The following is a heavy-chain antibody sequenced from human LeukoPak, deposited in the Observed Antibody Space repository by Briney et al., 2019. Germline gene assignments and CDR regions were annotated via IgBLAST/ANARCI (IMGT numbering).Heavy chain of an antibody. CDR1: GGSLSPYY. Sequence: PSETLSLTCTVSGGSLSPYYWTWIRQPPRKGLEWIGYIYHTGTTRYNPSLNSRVIISVETSKNQFSLRLNSVTAADTAIYYCARLDSGDHGNIPHWGQGTLVTVSS. CDR3: ARLDSGDHGNIPH. CDR2: IYHTGTT. D-gene: IGHD1-26*01. V-gene: IGHV4-59*08. J-gene: IGHJ1*01.